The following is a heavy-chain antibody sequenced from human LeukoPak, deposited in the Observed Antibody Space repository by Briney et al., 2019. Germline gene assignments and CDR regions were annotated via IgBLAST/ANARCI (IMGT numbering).Heavy chain of an antibody. CDR1: GGSISHYY. J-gene: IGHJ4*02. D-gene: IGHD6-13*01. Sequence: KPSETLSLTCTVSGGSISHYYWSWIRQPPGKGLEWIAYINYSGNTDYNPSPKSRVTISVDTSKNHFSLKQNSVTAADTAVYYSARLNVLDSSVLHHFDHWGQGTLVTVSS. V-gene: IGHV4-59*08. CDR3: ARLNVLDSSVLHHFDH. CDR2: INYSGNT.